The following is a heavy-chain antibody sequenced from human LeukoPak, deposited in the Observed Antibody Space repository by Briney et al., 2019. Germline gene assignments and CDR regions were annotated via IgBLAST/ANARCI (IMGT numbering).Heavy chain of an antibody. D-gene: IGHD1-26*01. V-gene: IGHV3-7*03. CDR1: GFTFSNYW. CDR2: INEDGSEK. CDR3: VRSGGY. Sequence: GGSLRLSCAASGFTFSNYWMNWVRQAPGKGLEWVANINEDGSEKYYVDSVKGRFTISRDNAKNSLCLQVNSLRAEDTAIYYCVRSGGYWGQGTLVTVSS. J-gene: IGHJ4*02.